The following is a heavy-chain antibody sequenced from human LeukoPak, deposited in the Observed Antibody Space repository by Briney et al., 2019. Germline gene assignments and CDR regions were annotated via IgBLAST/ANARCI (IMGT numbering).Heavy chain of an antibody. D-gene: IGHD5-18*01. J-gene: IGHJ4*02. CDR2: IFPSGGEI. V-gene: IGHV3-23*01. CDR1: GFTFSTFA. Sequence: GGSLRLSCAASGFTFSTFAMIWVRQPPGKGLEWVSSIFPSGGEIHYADSVRGRFTISRDNSKNTLYLQMNSLRAEDTAVYYCARDLNVDTAMVYWGQGTLVTVSS. CDR3: ARDLNVDTAMVY.